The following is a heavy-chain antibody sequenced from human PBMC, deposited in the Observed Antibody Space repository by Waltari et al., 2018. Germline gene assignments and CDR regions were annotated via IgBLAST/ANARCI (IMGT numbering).Heavy chain of an antibody. J-gene: IGHJ4*02. Sequence: QLQLQESGPGLVKPSETLSLTCTVSGGSISSSSYYWGWLRQPPGKGLEWIGSIYYSGSTYYNPSLKSRVTISVDTSKNQFSLKLSSVTAADTAVYYCAREGAVAGTESDYWGQGTLVTVSS. D-gene: IGHD6-19*01. CDR1: GGSISSSSYY. V-gene: IGHV4-39*07. CDR3: AREGAVAGTESDY. CDR2: IYYSGST.